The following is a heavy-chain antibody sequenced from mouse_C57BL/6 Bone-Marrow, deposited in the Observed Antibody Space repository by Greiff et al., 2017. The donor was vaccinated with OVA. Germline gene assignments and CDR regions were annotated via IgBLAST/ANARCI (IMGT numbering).Heavy chain of an antibody. V-gene: IGHV1-81*01. CDR2: IYPRSGNT. CDR3: ARRTGTRDFDY. CDR1: GYTFTSSG. Sequence: QVQLQQSGAELARPGASVKLSCKASGYTFTSSGISWVKQRTGQGLEWIGEIYPRSGNTYYNEKFKGKATLTADKSSSTAYMELRSLTSEDSAVYFCARRTGTRDFDYWGQGTTLTVSS. D-gene: IGHD4-1*01. J-gene: IGHJ2*01.